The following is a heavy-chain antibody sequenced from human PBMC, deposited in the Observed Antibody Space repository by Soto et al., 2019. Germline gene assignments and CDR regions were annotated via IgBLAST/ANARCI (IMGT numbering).Heavy chain of an antibody. D-gene: IGHD6-19*01. J-gene: IGHJ5*02. CDR2: ISHDGINK. Sequence: QVRLVESGGGVVQPGRCLRLSCTASGFSFSSYAMYWFRQPPGKGVEWVAVISHDGINKHYADSVKCRVTVSRDNSNHSLDLQLNSLRGQDTAMYYCARDMYSSDYFVKWFEPWGQGTLVTVSS. V-gene: IGHV3-30-3*01. CDR1: GFSFSSYA. CDR3: ARDMYSSDYFVKWFEP.